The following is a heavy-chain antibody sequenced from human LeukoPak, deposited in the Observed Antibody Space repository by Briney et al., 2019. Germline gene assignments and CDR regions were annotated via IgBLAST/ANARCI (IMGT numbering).Heavy chain of an antibody. CDR1: GFTFSSYA. CDR3: AKYRWGANQDCSSTSCYTYYYYMDV. Sequence: PGGSLRLSCAASGFTFSSYAMHWVRQAPGKGLEWVAIISYDGSNKYYADSVKGRFTISRDNSKNTLYLQMNSLRAEHTAVYYCAKYRWGANQDCSSTSCYTYYYYMDVWGKGTTVTASS. D-gene: IGHD2-2*02. V-gene: IGHV3-30-3*02. J-gene: IGHJ6*03. CDR2: ISYDGSNK.